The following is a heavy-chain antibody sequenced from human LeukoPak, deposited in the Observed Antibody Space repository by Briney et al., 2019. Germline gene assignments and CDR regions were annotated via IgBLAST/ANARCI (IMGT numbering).Heavy chain of an antibody. CDR2: IKPDGSEK. CDR3: ARDGSDYVEGDY. V-gene: IGHV3-7*01. J-gene: IGHJ4*02. D-gene: IGHD4-17*01. Sequence: GGSLRLSCAVSGFTFSSYWMTWVRQAPGRGLEWLANIKPDGSEKYYVDSVKGRFTISRDNAKNSLYLQMDSLRAEDTALYFCARDGSDYVEGDYWGQGTLVTVSS. CDR1: GFTFSSYW.